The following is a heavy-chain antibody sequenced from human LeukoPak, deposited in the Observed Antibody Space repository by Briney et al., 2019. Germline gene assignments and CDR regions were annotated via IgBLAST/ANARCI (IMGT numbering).Heavy chain of an antibody. CDR1: GFTFGDYA. V-gene: IGHV3-49*04. J-gene: IGHJ4*02. Sequence: QPGRSLRLSCTASGFTFGDYAMSWVRQAPGKGLEWVGFIRSKAYGGTTGYAASVKGRFTISRDDSKSIAYLQMNSLKTEDTAVYYCTRVMDIVVVPAACFDYWGQGTLVTVSS. CDR2: IRSKAYGGTT. D-gene: IGHD2-2*03. CDR3: TRVMDIVVVPAACFDY.